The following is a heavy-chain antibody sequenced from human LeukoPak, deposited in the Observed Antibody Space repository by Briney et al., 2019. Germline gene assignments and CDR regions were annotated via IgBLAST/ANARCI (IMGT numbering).Heavy chain of an antibody. V-gene: IGHV3-23*01. CDR3: ARGDGYNFFDY. D-gene: IGHD5-24*01. J-gene: IGHJ4*02. CDR1: GFTFSNYA. Sequence: GGSLRLSCAASGFTFSNYAMSWVRQAPGKGLEWVSDISSSGGNTYYADSVKGRFTISRDNSKNTVYLQMNSLRAEDTAVYYCARGDGYNFFDYWGQGTLVTVSS. CDR2: ISSSGGNT.